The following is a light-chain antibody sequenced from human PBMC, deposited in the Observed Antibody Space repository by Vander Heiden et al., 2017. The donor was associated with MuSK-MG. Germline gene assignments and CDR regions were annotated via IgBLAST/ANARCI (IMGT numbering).Light chain of an antibody. CDR2: DAA. CDR1: QSISSY. CDR3: RQNYGTPPWT. J-gene: IGKJ1*01. Sequence: DIEMTQSPSSLSPSVGDRVTITCRASQSISSYLNWWQQKTGEGPKRLINDAASLQSRGTSRLIGGRCATDFSLIISSRLPEEFVAEYCRQNYGTPPWTFGQGTKVEIK. V-gene: IGKV1-39*01.